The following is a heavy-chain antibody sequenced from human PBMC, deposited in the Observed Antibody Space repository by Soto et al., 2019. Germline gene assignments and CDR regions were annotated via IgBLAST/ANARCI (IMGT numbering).Heavy chain of an antibody. CDR3: ARGPIDCSGGSCRYYFDY. J-gene: IGHJ4*02. CDR1: GFTFSNYA. D-gene: IGHD2-15*01. Sequence: GGSLRLSCAASGFTFSNYAMPWVRQAPGKGLEWVAVISYDGSIKYYVDSVKGRFTISRDNSKNTLYLQMNGLRADDTTMYYCARGPIDCSGGSCRYYFDYWGQGTLVTVS. CDR2: ISYDGSIK. V-gene: IGHV3-30-3*01.